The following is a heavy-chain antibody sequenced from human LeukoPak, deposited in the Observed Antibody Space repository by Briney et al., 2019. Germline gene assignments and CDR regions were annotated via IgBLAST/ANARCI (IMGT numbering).Heavy chain of an antibody. V-gene: IGHV3-7*01. CDR1: GFIINYYR. D-gene: IGHD3-16*01. CDR2: IKRDGDEK. J-gene: IGHJ5*02. Sequence: AGGSLRLSYVVCGFIINYYRMSWLRMAPGKGLEWVTNIKRDGDEKNYVDSVRGLFTISRDNAKNSLSLQMSRLRADATTYYYCVREDDAKGTAYRGDWFDPWGQGTLVTVSS. CDR3: VREDDAKGTAYRGDWFDP.